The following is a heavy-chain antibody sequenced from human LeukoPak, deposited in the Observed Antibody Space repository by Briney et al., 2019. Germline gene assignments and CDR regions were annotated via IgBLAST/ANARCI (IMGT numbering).Heavy chain of an antibody. Sequence: ASVKVSCKVSGYTLTELSMHWVRQAPGKGLEWMGGFDPEDGETLYAQKYQGRATMTEDTSTDTAYMELNSLRTEDTALYYCAKDTERVHCSGGSCWFDYWGQGTLVTVSS. V-gene: IGHV1-24*01. CDR1: GYTLTELS. CDR2: FDPEDGET. J-gene: IGHJ4*02. D-gene: IGHD2-15*01. CDR3: AKDTERVHCSGGSCWFDY.